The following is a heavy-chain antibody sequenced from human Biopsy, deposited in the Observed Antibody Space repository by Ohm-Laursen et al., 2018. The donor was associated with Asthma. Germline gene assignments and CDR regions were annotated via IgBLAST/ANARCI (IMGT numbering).Heavy chain of an antibody. Sequence: SSVKVSCNASGYSFTDYHLHWVRQAPGQGLEWMGRITPTSGGTTYAQKFQGRVTMTRDRSISTAYMELSRLTSDDTAVYYCARVQKSPGDRWFDPWGQGTLVTVSS. V-gene: IGHV1-2*06. CDR3: ARVQKSPGDRWFDP. CDR1: GYSFTDYH. CDR2: ITPTSGGT. D-gene: IGHD7-27*01. J-gene: IGHJ5*02.